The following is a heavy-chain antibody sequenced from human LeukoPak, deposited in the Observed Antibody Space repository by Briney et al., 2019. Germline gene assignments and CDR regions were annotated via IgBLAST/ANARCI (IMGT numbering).Heavy chain of an antibody. CDR1: GGSFSGYY. V-gene: IGHV4-34*01. CDR3: ARGVGYCSSTSCYRGPYDAFDI. CDR2: INHSGST. J-gene: IGHJ3*02. D-gene: IGHD2-2*02. Sequence: PSETLSLTCAVYGGSFSGYYWSWICQPPGKGLEWIGEINHSGSTNYNPSLKSRVTISVDTSKNQFSLKLSSVTAADTAVYYCARGVGYCSSTSCYRGPYDAFDIWGQGTMVTVSS.